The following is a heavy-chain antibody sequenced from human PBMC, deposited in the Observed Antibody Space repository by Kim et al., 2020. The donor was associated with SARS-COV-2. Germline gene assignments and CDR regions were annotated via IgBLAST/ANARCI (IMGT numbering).Heavy chain of an antibody. CDR1: GGSFSGYY. J-gene: IGHJ6*03. CDR2: INHSGST. Sequence: SDTLSLTCAVYGGSFSGYYWSWIRQPPGKGLEWIGEINHSGSTNYNPSLKSRVTISVDTSKNQFSLKLSSVTAADTAVYYCARGDLVVVPAALGVYFYYYYYMDVWGKGTTVTVSS. V-gene: IGHV4-34*01. D-gene: IGHD2-2*01. CDR3: ARGDLVVVPAALGVYFYYYYYMDV.